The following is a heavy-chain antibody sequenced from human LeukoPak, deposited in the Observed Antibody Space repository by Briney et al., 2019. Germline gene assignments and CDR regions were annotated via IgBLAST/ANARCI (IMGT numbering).Heavy chain of an antibody. Sequence: PSETLSLTCTVSRGSISSYYWSWIRQPPGKGLEWIGYIRYSGTTNYNPSLKSRLTVSVDTSKNQFSLKLTSVTAADTAVYYCARQPSDSWDGWFDPWGQGTLVTVSS. D-gene: IGHD6-13*01. CDR2: IRYSGTT. CDR3: ARQPSDSWDGWFDP. V-gene: IGHV4-59*08. J-gene: IGHJ5*02. CDR1: RGSISSYY.